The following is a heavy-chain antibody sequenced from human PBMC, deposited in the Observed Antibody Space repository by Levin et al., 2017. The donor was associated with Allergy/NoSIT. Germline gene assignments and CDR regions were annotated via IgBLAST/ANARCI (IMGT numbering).Heavy chain of an antibody. D-gene: IGHD1-1*01. V-gene: IGHV4-34*01. CDR3: AREGPYNSHWNRKPFDY. CDR2: FHHSGST. J-gene: IGHJ4*02. CDR1: GGSFSAYY. Sequence: TSETLSLTCAVYGGSFSAYYWSWIRQSPGKGVEWIGEFHHSGSTNYNPSLKSRVTISLESSKNRFSLKLTSVTAADTGVYYCAREGPYNSHWNRKPFDYWGPGTLVTVSS.